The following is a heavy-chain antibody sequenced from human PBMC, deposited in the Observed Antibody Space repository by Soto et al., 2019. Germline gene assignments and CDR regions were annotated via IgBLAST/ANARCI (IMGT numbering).Heavy chain of an antibody. CDR1: GGSFSGYY. Sequence: SETLSLTCAVYGGSFSGYYWSWIRQPPGKGLEWIGEINHSGSTNYNPSLKSRVTISVDTSKNQFSLKLSSVTAADTAVYYCARGNDFWSAEAYYWGQGTLVIVSS. J-gene: IGHJ4*02. CDR3: ARGNDFWSAEAYY. CDR2: INHSGST. D-gene: IGHD3-3*01. V-gene: IGHV4-34*01.